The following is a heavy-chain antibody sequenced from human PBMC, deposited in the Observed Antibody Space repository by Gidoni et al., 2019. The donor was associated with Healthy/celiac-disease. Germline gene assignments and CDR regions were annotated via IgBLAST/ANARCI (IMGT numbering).Heavy chain of an antibody. J-gene: IGHJ4*02. CDR1: GFTFSSYA. V-gene: IGHV3-23*01. CDR2: ISGSGGST. Sequence: EVQLLESGGGLVQPGGSLRLSCAASGFTFSSYAMSWVRQAPGKGLEWVSAISGSGGSTYYADSVKGRFTISRDNSKNTLYLQMNSLRAEDTAVYYCAKVAEQWLPLRGYFDYWGQGTLVTVSS. CDR3: AKVAEQWLPLRGYFDY. D-gene: IGHD6-19*01.